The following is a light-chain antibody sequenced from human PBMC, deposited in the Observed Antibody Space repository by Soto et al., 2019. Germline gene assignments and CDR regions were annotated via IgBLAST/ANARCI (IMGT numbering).Light chain of an antibody. J-gene: IGLJ1*01. CDR1: SSDVGGYNY. CDR2: NVS. V-gene: IGLV2-14*03. CDR3: TSYTNRYTYV. Sequence: QSALTQPASVSGSPGQSITISCTGTSSDVGGYNYVAWYQQHPGKAPKLMIYNVSNRPSGVFNRFSGSKSGNTASLTFSGLQAEDEADYYCTSYTNRYTYVFGTGTKVTV.